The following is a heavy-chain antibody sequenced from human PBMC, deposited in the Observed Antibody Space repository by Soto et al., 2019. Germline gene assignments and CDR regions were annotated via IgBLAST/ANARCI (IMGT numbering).Heavy chain of an antibody. Sequence: EVQLVESGGGLVKPGGSLRLSCAASGFTFSSYSMNWVRQAPGKGLEWVSSISSSSSYIYYADSVKGRFTISRDNAKNSLYLQMNSLRAEDTAVYYCARRMGYCSGGSCYAPYYYMDVWGKGTTVTVSS. V-gene: IGHV3-21*01. CDR1: GFTFSSYS. J-gene: IGHJ6*03. CDR2: ISSSSSYI. CDR3: ARRMGYCSGGSCYAPYYYMDV. D-gene: IGHD2-15*01.